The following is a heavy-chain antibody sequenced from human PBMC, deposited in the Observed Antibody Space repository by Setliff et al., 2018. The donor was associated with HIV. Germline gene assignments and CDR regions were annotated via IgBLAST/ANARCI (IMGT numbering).Heavy chain of an antibody. V-gene: IGHV3-74*01. CDR3: ATGYNRGAFWHL. CDR2: ISPDATIA. CDR1: GFAFSDNW. J-gene: IGHJ4*02. Sequence: LGGSLRLSCTASGFAFSDNWIHWVRQVPGKGLVWVSHISPDATIAGSGDSVKGRFTMSRDNAKNTAYLHMYRLTVDDTGVYYCATGYNRGAFWHLWGQGTQVTVSS. D-gene: IGHD3-10*01.